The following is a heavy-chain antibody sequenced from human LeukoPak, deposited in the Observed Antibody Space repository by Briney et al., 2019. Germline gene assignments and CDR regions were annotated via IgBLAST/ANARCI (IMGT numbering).Heavy chain of an antibody. CDR1: GGSFSGYY. V-gene: IGHV4-34*01. CDR2: INHSGST. Sequence: SETLSLTCAVYGGSFSGYYWSWIRQPPGKGLEWIGEINHSGSTNYNPSFKSRVTISVDTSKNHFSLKLSSVTAADTAVYYCARAVVGGIGARQDGMDVWGQGTTVTVSS. D-gene: IGHD6-6*01. J-gene: IGHJ6*02. CDR3: ARAVVGGIGARQDGMDV.